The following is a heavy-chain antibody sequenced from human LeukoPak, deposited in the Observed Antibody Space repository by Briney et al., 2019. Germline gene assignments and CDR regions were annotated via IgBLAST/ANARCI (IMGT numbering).Heavy chain of an antibody. Sequence: PGGSLRLSCAASGFTFDDYAMHWVRQAPGKGLEWVSGISWNSGSIGYADSVKGRFTISRDNAKNSLYLQMSSLRAEDMALYYCAKDKYGSGSYLTHQTNWGQGTLVTVSS. J-gene: IGHJ4*02. CDR2: ISWNSGSI. V-gene: IGHV3-9*03. CDR1: GFTFDDYA. CDR3: AKDKYGSGSYLTHQTN. D-gene: IGHD3-10*01.